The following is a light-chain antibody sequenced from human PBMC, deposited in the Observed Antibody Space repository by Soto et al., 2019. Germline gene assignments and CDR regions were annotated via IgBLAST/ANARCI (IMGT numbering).Light chain of an antibody. CDR3: QQRSNWPIT. V-gene: IGKV3-11*01. Sequence: EVVMTQSPATLSVSPEERATLSCRASQSVRGNLAWYQQKPGQAPRLLIYDASNRATGIPARFSGSGSGTDFTLTISSLEPEDFAVYYCQQRSNWPITFGQGTRLEIK. CDR1: QSVRGN. J-gene: IGKJ5*01. CDR2: DAS.